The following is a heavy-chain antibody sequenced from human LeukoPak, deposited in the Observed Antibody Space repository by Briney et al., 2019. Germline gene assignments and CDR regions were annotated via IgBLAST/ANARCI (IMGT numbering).Heavy chain of an antibody. CDR3: ARGSSWFYFDY. J-gene: IGHJ4*02. D-gene: IGHD6-13*01. Sequence: VSVKVSCKSSGYTFTGYYIHWVRQAPGQGLEWMGWINSDSGATHYAQTFQGRVTMTRDTSISTAYMELSRLRSDDTAVYYCARGSSWFYFDYWGQGPLVTVSS. CDR2: INSDSGAT. V-gene: IGHV1-2*02. CDR1: GYTFTGYY.